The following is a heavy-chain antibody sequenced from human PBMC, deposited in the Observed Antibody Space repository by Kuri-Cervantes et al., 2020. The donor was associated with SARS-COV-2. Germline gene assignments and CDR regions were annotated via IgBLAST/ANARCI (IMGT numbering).Heavy chain of an antibody. CDR2: IKQDGSEE. CDR3: AREDSGTSDAFDF. D-gene: IGHD3-10*01. J-gene: IGHJ3*01. V-gene: IGHV3-7*03. CDR1: GFIFSGYC. Sequence: GESLKISCAASGFIFSGYCMTWVRQAPGKGLEWVANIKQDGSEEYYVDSVKGRFTISRDNAKNSLYLQMNSLRAEDTAVYYCAREDSGTSDAFDFWGQGATVTVSS.